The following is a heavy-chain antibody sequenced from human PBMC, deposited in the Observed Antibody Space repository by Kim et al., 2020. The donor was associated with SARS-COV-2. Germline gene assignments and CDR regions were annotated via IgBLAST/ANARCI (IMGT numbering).Heavy chain of an antibody. D-gene: IGHD2-15*01. V-gene: IGHV3-23*01. CDR2: ISGSGGST. CDR3: AKDSRRGGRRGDFDY. CDR1: GFTFSSYA. J-gene: IGHJ4*02. Sequence: GGSLRLSCAASGFTFSSYAMSWVRQAPGKGLEWVSAISGSGGSTYYADSVKGRFTISRDNSKNTLYLQMNSLRAEDTAVYYCAKDSRRGGRRGDFDYWGQGTLVTVSS.